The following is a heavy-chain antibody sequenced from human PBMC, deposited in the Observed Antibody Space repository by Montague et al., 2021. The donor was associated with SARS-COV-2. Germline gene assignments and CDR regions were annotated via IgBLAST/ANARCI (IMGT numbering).Heavy chain of an antibody. CDR2: IYYSGST. J-gene: IGHJ6*03. CDR1: GGSISSYY. V-gene: IGHV4-59*01. CDR3: ARDSRTDFDWLFPDSGSYYYYMDV. D-gene: IGHD3-9*01. Sequence: SETLSLTCTVSGGSISSYYWSWIRQPPGKGLEWIGYIYYSGSTNXNPSLKSRITISVDTSKNQFSLKLSSVTAVDTAVYYCARDSRTDFDWLFPDSGSYYYYMDVWGKGTTVTVSS.